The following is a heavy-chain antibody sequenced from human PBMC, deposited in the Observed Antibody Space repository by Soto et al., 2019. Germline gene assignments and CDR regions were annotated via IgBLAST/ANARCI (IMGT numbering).Heavy chain of an antibody. CDR2: MNPNSGNT. V-gene: IGHV1-8*01. Sequence: QVQLVQSGAEVKKPGASVKVSCKASGYTFTSYDINWVRQATGQGLEWMGWMNPNSGNTGYAQKFQGRVTMTRNTSXXXAXXELSRRRSEDTAVYYCARRGYSSSWYYYYYYGMDVWGQGTTVTVSS. CDR3: ARRGYSSSWYYYYYYGMDV. CDR1: GYTFTSYD. J-gene: IGHJ6*02. D-gene: IGHD6-13*01.